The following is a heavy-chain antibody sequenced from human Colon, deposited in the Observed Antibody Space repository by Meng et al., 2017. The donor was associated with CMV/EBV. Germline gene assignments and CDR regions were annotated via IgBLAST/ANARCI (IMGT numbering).Heavy chain of an antibody. J-gene: IGHJ4*02. CDR3: AKLKDRAVGVGPHPPDY. CDR1: GFNFQNYA. CDR2: ISGSGGVT. D-gene: IGHD3-3*01. V-gene: IGHV3-23*01. Sequence: GGSLRLSCEVSGFNFQNYAVTWVRQAPGKGLEWVSVISGSGGVTYYADSVKGRFNISKDNTKNTVYLQMNSLRADDTAVYYCAKLKDRAVGVGPHPPDYWGQGTLVTVSS.